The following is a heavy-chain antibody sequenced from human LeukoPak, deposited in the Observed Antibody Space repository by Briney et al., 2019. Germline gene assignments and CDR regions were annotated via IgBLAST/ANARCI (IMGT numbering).Heavy chain of an antibody. Sequence: GASVKVSCKASGYTFTSYGIGWVRQAPGQGLEWRGGMSAYNGNTNYAQQLQRRVTMTTDTYTRTAYMQLRSLTSDATAVYYCARARAYSYDTPTSRFDYWGQGTLVTVSS. V-gene: IGHV1-18*01. J-gene: IGHJ4*02. CDR2: MSAYNGNT. D-gene: IGHD3-22*01. CDR3: ARARAYSYDTPTSRFDY. CDR1: GYTFTSYG.